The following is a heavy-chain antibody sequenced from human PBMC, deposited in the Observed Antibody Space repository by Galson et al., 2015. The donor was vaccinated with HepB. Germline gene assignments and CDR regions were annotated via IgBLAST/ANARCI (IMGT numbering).Heavy chain of an antibody. CDR3: ARAVEDYVWGSYRERYFDL. CDR1: GYTFTSYY. V-gene: IGHV1-46*03. J-gene: IGHJ2*01. D-gene: IGHD3-16*02. Sequence: SVKVSCKASGYTFTSYYMHWVRQAPGQGLEWMGIINPSGGSTSYAQKFQGRVTMTRDTSTSTVYMELSSLRSEDTAVYYCARAVEDYVWGSYRERYFDLWGRGTLVTVSS. CDR2: INPSGGST.